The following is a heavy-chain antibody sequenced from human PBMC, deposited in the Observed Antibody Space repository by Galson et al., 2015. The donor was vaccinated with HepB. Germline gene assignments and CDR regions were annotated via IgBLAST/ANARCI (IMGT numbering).Heavy chain of an antibody. CDR1: GFTFSDYY. V-gene: IGHV3-11*06. CDR2: ISSSSSYT. J-gene: IGHJ4*02. CDR3: ARIIVTMTPL. D-gene: IGHD3-22*01. Sequence: SLRLSCAASGFTFSDYYMSWIRQAPGKGLEWVSYISSSSSYTNCADSVKGRFTISRDNAKNSLYLQMNSLRAEDTAVYYCARIIVTMTPLWGQGTLVTVSS.